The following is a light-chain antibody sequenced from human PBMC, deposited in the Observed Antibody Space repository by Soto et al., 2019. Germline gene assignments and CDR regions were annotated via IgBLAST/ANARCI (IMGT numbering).Light chain of an antibody. V-gene: IGLV2-11*01. CDR1: SSDVGGYDF. CDR3: CSYAGDLAL. Sequence: QSALTQPRSVSGSPGQSVTISCTGTSSDVGGYDFVSWYQQHPGKAPKLMISAVSKRPSGVPDRFSGSKSGNTASLTISGLQAEDGADYYCCSYAGDLALFGGGTKVTAL. CDR2: AVS. J-gene: IGLJ2*01.